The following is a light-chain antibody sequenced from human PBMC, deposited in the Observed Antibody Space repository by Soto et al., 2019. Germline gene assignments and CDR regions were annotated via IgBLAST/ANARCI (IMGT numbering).Light chain of an antibody. CDR2: GAS. Sequence: EIVLTQSPGTLSLSPGERATLSCRASQSVSSSYLAWYQQKPGQAPRLLIYGASSRATGIPDRFSGSGSGTDFTLTIRRLEPEDFVVYYCQQYGRSPPWTLGKGTKVEIK. CDR1: QSVSSSY. CDR3: QQYGRSPPWT. J-gene: IGKJ1*01. V-gene: IGKV3-20*01.